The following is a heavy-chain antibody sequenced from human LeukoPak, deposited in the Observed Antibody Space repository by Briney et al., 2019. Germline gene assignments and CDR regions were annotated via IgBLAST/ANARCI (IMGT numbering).Heavy chain of an antibody. Sequence: ASVKVSCKASGYTFTGYYMHWVRQAPGQGLEWMGWINPNSGGTNYAQKFQGRVTMTRDTSISTAYMELSRLRSDDTAVYYCARDGTYSSSSGPDYWGQGTLVTVSS. J-gene: IGHJ4*02. V-gene: IGHV1-2*02. D-gene: IGHD6-6*01. CDR1: GYTFTGYY. CDR2: INPNSGGT. CDR3: ARDGTYSSSSGPDY.